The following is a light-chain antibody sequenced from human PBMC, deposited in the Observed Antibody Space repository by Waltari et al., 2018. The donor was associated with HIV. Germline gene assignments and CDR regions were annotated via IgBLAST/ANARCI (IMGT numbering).Light chain of an antibody. V-gene: IGLV2-14*01. Sequence: QSALTQPASVSGSPGQSITISCPGTSSDAGGYNYVSWYQQYPGKAPKLMIYEVSNRPSGVSNRFSGSKSVSTASLTISGLQAEDEADYYCNSYTKNNTWVFGGGTKLTVL. CDR3: NSYTKNNTWV. CDR2: EVS. J-gene: IGLJ3*02. CDR1: SSDAGGYNY.